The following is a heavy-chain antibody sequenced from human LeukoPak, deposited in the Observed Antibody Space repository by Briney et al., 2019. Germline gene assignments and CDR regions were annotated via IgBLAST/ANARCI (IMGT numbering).Heavy chain of an antibody. CDR1: GGSISSSSYY. J-gene: IGHJ6*02. CDR3: ARDEGFRVYYYYGMDV. CDR2: IYYSGST. D-gene: IGHD3-10*01. Sequence: SSETLSLTCTVSGGSISSSSYYWGWIRQPPGKGLEWIGSIYYSGSTYYNPSLKSRVTISVDTSKNQFSLKLSSVTAADTAVYYCARDEGFRVYYYYGMDVWGQGTTVTVSS. V-gene: IGHV4-39*07.